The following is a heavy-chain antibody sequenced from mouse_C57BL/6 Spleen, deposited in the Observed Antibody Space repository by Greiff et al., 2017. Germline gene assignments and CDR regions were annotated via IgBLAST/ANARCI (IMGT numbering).Heavy chain of an antibody. CDR1: GYTFTSYW. J-gene: IGHJ4*01. CDR3: APRRRDLDMDD. V-gene: IGHV1-55*01. Sequence: QVQLQQSGAELVKPGASVKMSCKASGYTFTSYWITWVKQRPGQGLEWIGDIDPGSGSTNYNEKFKSKATLTVDTSSSTAYMQLSSLTSEDSAVYYCAPRRRDLDMDDWGKGTSVTVSS. CDR2: IDPGSGST. D-gene: IGHD2-13*01.